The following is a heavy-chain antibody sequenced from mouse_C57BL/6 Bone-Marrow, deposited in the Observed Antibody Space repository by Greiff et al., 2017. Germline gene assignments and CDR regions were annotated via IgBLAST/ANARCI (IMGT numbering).Heavy chain of an antibody. V-gene: IGHV3-6*01. D-gene: IGHD2-3*01. Sequence: EVKLMESGPGLVKPSQSLSLTCSVTGYSITSGYYWNWIRQFPGNKLEWMGYISYDGSNNYNPSLKNRISITRDPSKNQFFLKLNSVTTEDTATYYGARERVGLYDGYYERDAMNYWSQGTSVTVSS. CDR3: ARERVGLYDGYYERDAMNY. CDR1: GYSITSGYY. CDR2: ISYDGSN. J-gene: IGHJ4*01.